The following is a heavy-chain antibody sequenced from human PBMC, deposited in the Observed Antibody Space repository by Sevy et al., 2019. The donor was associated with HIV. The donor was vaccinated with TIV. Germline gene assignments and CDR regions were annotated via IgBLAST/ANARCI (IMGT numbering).Heavy chain of an antibody. CDR1: GFSFSNYW. D-gene: IGHD3-10*01. V-gene: IGHV3-7*01. CDR2: IKQDESER. J-gene: IGHJ4*02. CDR3: AKGNSGSFDY. Sequence: GGSLRLSCAASGFSFSNYWMHWVRQAPGKGLEWVANIKQDESERYYVASVKGRFTISRDNAKNSGYLEMNSLRPDDTAIYYCAKGNSGSFDYWGQGTLVTVSS.